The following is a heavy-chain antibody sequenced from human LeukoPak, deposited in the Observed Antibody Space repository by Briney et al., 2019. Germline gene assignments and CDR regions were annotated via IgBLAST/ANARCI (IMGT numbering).Heavy chain of an antibody. D-gene: IGHD6-19*01. Sequence: PGGSLRLSCAASGFTFSNYAMSWVRQAPGKGLEWVSTISGSGGTYYGDSVRGRFTTSRDNSKNTLSLLMNSLRVEDTAVYYCAKGRIAVPVSGLFDLWGRGTLVTVSS. J-gene: IGHJ2*01. CDR2: ISGSGGT. V-gene: IGHV3-23*01. CDR3: AKGRIAVPVSGLFDL. CDR1: GFTFSNYA.